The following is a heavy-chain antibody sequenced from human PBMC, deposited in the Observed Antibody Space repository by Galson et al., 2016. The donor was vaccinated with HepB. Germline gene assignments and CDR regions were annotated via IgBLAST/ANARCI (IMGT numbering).Heavy chain of an antibody. CDR1: GFTFEDYA. CDR2: IGRNSRSI. J-gene: IGHJ4*02. V-gene: IGHV3-9*01. CDR3: AKSLRVLRPLSD. D-gene: IGHD3-3*01. Sequence: SLRLSCAASGFTFEDYALHWVRQTPGKGLEWVSGIGRNSRSIGYADSVKGRFTVSRDNAKRSLYLQMNSLRTEDTALYFCAKSLRVLRPLSDWGQGSQVIVSA.